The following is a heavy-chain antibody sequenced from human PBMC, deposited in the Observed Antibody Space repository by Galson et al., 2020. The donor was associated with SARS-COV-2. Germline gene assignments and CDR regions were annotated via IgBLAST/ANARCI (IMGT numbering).Heavy chain of an antibody. Sequence: LETLSLTCTVSGGSISSSSYYWGWIRQPPGKGLEWIGSIYYSGSTYYNPSLKSRVTISVDTSKNQFSLKLSSVTAADTAVYYCAGTEDIVVVPAAMGRFDYWGQGTLVTVSS. J-gene: IGHJ4*02. CDR3: AGTEDIVVVPAAMGRFDY. V-gene: IGHV4-39*01. CDR1: GGSISSSSYY. D-gene: IGHD2-2*01. CDR2: IYYSGST.